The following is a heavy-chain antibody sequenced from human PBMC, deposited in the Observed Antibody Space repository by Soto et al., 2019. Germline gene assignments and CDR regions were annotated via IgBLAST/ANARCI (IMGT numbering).Heavy chain of an antibody. V-gene: IGHV4-34*01. J-gene: IGHJ2*01. CDR1: GGSFSGYY. CDR2: INHSGST. D-gene: IGHD7-27*01. Sequence: SETLSLTCAVYGGSFSGYYWSWIRQPPGKGLEWIGEINHSGSTNYNPSLKSRVTISVDTSKNQFSLKLSSVTAADTAVHYCASKLGIDWYFDLWGRGTLVTVSS. CDR3: ASKLGIDWYFDL.